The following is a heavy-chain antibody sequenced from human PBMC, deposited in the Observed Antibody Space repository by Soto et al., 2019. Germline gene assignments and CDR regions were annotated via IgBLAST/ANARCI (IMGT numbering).Heavy chain of an antibody. CDR1: GVTCIGSA. V-gene: IGHV3-73*01. J-gene: IGHJ6*02. Sequence: GGSLRLSCAASGVTCIGSAMHWVRQASGKGLEWVGRIRSKANSYATAYAASVKGRFTISRDDSKNTAYLQMNSLKTEDTAVYYCTRHVSTSDMDVWGQGTTVTVSS. CDR2: IRSKANSYAT. CDR3: TRHVSTSDMDV.